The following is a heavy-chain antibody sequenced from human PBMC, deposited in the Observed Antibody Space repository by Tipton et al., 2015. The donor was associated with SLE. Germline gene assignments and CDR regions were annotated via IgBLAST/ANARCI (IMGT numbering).Heavy chain of an antibody. V-gene: IGHV4-59*12. J-gene: IGHJ4*02. CDR3: ARGMRCTGDSCRDY. CDR1: DGSIRSFY. Sequence: TLSLTCTVSDGSIRSFYWSWIRQPPGKGLEWIGSVYYTGRTSFNPSLESRVTISLDTSKNQFSLSLTSAAAADTATYFCARGMRCTGDSCRDYWGQGTLVTVSS. D-gene: IGHD2-21*02. CDR2: VYYTGRT.